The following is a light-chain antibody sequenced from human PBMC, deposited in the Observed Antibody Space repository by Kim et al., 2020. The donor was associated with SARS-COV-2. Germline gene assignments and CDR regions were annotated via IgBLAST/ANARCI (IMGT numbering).Light chain of an antibody. J-gene: IGKJ2*01. CDR2: GAS. CDR3: QQYNNWPYT. CDR1: QSVRSN. V-gene: IGKV3-15*01. Sequence: EIVLTQSPGTLSVSPGERATLSCRASQSVRSNLAWYQQKPGQAPRLLINGASTRATGIPARFSGSGSGTEFTLTISSLQSEDFAVYYCQQYNNWPYTFGQGTKLEI.